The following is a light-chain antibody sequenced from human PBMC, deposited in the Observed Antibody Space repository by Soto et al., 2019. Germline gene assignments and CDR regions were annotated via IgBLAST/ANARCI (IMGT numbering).Light chain of an antibody. CDR3: MQATQYRPYT. V-gene: IGKV2-24*01. Sequence: DFVLPQTPLSSPVTLGQPASIPSRLSQSPVHGDGNTYLSWFHQRPGQPPRLLIDKVSNRFSGVPDRFSGSGAGTDFTLKISRVEAEDVGIYFCMQATQYRPYTFGQGTKLEIK. CDR1: QSPVHGDGNTY. CDR2: KVS. J-gene: IGKJ2*01.